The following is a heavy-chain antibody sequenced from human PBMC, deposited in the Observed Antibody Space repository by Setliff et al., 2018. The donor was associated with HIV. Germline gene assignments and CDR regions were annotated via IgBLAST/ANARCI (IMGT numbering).Heavy chain of an antibody. CDR3: SADTEDSYNFYNCDY. CDR1: GFTFSDVW. Sequence: GGSLRLSCAADTSASGFTFSDVWFSWVRQAPGKGLEWTGRIKSEIRGGSTDYGAPVKGRFSISRDDSTNTVFLQMNSLKTDDTAVYYCSADTEDSYNFYNCDYWGPGIQVTVSS. D-gene: IGHD1-1*01. V-gene: IGHV3-15*01. CDR2: IKSEIRGGST. J-gene: IGHJ4*02.